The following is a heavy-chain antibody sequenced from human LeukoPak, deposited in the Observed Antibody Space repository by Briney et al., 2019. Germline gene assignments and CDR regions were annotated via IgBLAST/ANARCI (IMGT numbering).Heavy chain of an antibody. CDR1: GFTFTAYY. D-gene: IGHD2-21*02. J-gene: IGHJ4*02. Sequence: RASVKVSCKASGFTFTAYYLYWVRQAPGQGLECVGFINLNNGATGYAQNFQGRVTMTRDTSISTAFMELSSLRSDDTAVYYCARDDDSTAPDFDFWGQGALVTVSS. V-gene: IGHV1-2*02. CDR3: ARDDDSTAPDFDF. CDR2: INLNNGAT.